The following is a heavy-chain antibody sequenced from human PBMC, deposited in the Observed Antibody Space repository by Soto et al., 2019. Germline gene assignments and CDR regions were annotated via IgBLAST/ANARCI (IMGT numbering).Heavy chain of an antibody. CDR1: GYTFTSYG. V-gene: IGHV1-18*01. Sequence: ASVKVSCKASGYTFTSYGISWVRQAPGQGLEWMGWISAYNGNTNYAQKFQGRVTITADESTSTAYMELSSLRSEDTAVYYCARNQLLPRPGYYGMDVWGQGTTVTVS. J-gene: IGHJ6*02. CDR3: ARNQLLPRPGYYGMDV. CDR2: ISAYNGNT. D-gene: IGHD2-2*01.